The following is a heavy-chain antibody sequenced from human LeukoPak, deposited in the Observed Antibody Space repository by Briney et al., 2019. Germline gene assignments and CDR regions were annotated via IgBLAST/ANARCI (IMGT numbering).Heavy chain of an antibody. J-gene: IGHJ5*02. D-gene: IGHD3-10*01. CDR1: GYTFTGYY. CDR3: ARDRGVRGVITNWFDP. Sequence: ASVKVSCKASGYTFTGYYIHWVRQAPGQGLEWMGWINPNSGGTNYAQKFQGRVTMTRDTSISTAYMELSRLRSDDTAVYYCARDRGVRGVITNWFDPWGQGTLVTVSS. V-gene: IGHV1-2*02. CDR2: INPNSGGT.